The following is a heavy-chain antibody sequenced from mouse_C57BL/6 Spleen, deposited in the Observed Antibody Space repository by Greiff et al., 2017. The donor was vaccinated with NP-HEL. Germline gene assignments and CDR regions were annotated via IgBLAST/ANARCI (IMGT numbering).Heavy chain of an antibody. CDR3: AREAYPRYAMDY. CDR1: GYTFTDYY. J-gene: IGHJ4*01. D-gene: IGHD6-5*01. Sequence: VQLQQSGPELVKPGASVKISCKASGYTFTDYYMNWVKQSHGKSLEWIGDINPNNGGTSYNQKFKGKATLTVDKSSSTAYMELRSLTSEDSAVYYCAREAYPRYAMDYWGQGTSVTVSS. V-gene: IGHV1-26*01. CDR2: INPNNGGT.